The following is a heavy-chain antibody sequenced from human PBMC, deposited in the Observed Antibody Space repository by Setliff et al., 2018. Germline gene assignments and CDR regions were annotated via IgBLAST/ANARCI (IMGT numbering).Heavy chain of an antibody. V-gene: IGHV5-51*01. CDR3: VRDGRAEPAET. J-gene: IGHJ5*02. CDR1: GNSFTNYW. D-gene: IGHD6-19*01. CDR2: IYPGDSDT. Sequence: GESLKISCKGSGNSFTNYWIGWVRQMPGKGLEWMGIIYPGDSDTRYSPSFEGQVTISGDKSTSTAYLQWSSLKASDTAMYYCVRDGRAEPAETWGQGTLVTVSS.